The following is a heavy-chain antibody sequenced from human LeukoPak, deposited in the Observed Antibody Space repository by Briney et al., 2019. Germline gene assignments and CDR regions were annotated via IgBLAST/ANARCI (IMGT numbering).Heavy chain of an antibody. J-gene: IGHJ4*02. CDR3: ARDRYDSSGYYPFDY. V-gene: IGHV1-18*01. CDR1: GYTFTSYG. Sequence: ASVKVSCKASGYTFTSYGISWVRRAPGQGLEWMGWISAYNGNTNYAQKLQGRVTMTTDTSTSTAYMELRSLRSDDTAVYYCARDRYDSSGYYPFDYWGQGTLVTVSS. D-gene: IGHD3-22*01. CDR2: ISAYNGNT.